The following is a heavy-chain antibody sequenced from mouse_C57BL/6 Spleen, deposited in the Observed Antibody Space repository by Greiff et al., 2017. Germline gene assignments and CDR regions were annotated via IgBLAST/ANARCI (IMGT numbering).Heavy chain of an antibody. CDR1: GFSLTSYG. V-gene: IGHV2-5*01. CDR3: ATYYGSSPYAMDY. J-gene: IGHJ4*01. D-gene: IGHD1-1*01. Sequence: VKLVESGPGLVQPSQSLSITCTVSGFSLTSYGVHWVRQSPGKGLEWLGVIWRGGSTDYNAAFMSRLSITKDNSKSQVFFKMNSLQADDTAIYYCATYYGSSPYAMDYWGQGTSVTVSS. CDR2: IWRGGST.